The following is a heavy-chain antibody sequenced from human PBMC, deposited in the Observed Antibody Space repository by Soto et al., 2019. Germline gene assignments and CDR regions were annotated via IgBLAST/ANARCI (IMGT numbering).Heavy chain of an antibody. D-gene: IGHD6-19*01. CDR2: IIPILGIA. CDR3: AREGVTVAPSAP. Sequence: GASVKVSCKASGYTFTSYGISWVRQAPGQGLEWMGRIIPILGIANYAQKFQGRVTITADKSTSTAYMELSSLRSEDTAVYYCAREGVTVAPSAPWGQGTLVTVSS. V-gene: IGHV1-69*04. CDR1: GYTFTSYG. J-gene: IGHJ5*02.